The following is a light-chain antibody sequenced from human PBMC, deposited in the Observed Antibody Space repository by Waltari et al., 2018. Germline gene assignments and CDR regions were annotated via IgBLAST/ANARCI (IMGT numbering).Light chain of an antibody. CDR3: QQRSNWPLT. J-gene: IGKJ4*01. Sequence: EIVLTQSPATLSLSPGERATLPSRASQSVSSYLAWYQQKPVQAPRLLIDDASNMATGIPARFSGSGSGTYFTTTISSLEPEDFAVYYCQQRSNWPLTFGGGTKVEIK. V-gene: IGKV3-11*01. CDR2: DAS. CDR1: QSVSSY.